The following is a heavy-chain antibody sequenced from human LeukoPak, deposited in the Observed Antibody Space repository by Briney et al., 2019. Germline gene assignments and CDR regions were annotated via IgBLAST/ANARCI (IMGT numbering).Heavy chain of an antibody. J-gene: IGHJ3*02. CDR2: ISSSSSYI. CDR1: GFTFSSYG. V-gene: IGHV3-21*01. D-gene: IGHD6-19*01. CDR3: ARDLTRVAADAFDI. Sequence: GGSLRLSCAASGFTFSSYGMNWVRQAPGKGLEWVSSISSSSSYIYYADSVKGRFTISRDNAKNSLYLQMNSLRAEDTAVYYCARDLTRVAADAFDIWGQGTMVTVSS.